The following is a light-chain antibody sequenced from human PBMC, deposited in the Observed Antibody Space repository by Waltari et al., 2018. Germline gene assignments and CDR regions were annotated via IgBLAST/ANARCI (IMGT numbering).Light chain of an antibody. V-gene: IGLV2-23*02. CDR1: SVDVANYNH. CDR3: CSFASGTAFV. J-gene: IGLJ1*01. Sequence: QSALTQPASVSGSLGRSITISCTGTSVDVANYNHVSWYRQSPGKVPKLVIYEVNKRPSGVSNRFSGSKSGNTVSLTISGLQPEDESDSYFCSFASGTAFVFGSGTTITVL. CDR2: EVN.